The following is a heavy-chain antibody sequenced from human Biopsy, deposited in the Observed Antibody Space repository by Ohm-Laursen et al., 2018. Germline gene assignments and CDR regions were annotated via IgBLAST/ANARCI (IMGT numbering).Heavy chain of an antibody. CDR1: GYSIIPSGPEN. CDR3: AGGMRTTGWPYFDY. J-gene: IGHJ4*02. V-gene: IGHV4-61*01. CDR2: IYSGGNT. D-gene: IGHD2/OR15-2a*01. Sequence: TLSLTCTLSGYSIIPSGPENWSWIRQPPGQGLQYIGFIYSGGNTNYNPSLRSRVTMSVDTSKNQFSLRLNSVTAADTAVYYCAGGMRTTGWPYFDYWGQGILVTVSS.